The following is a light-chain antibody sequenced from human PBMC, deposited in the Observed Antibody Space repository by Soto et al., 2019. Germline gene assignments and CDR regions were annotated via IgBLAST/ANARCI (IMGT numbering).Light chain of an antibody. CDR3: TSYTSSSTWV. CDR2: EVS. V-gene: IGLV2-14*01. J-gene: IGLJ3*02. CDR1: SSDVGGYNY. Sequence: QSAPTQPASVSGSPGQSITISCTGTSSDVGGYNYVSWYQQHPGKAPKLMIYEVSNRPSGVSNRFSGSKSGNTASLAISGLQAEDEADYYCTSYTSSSTWVFGGATKLTVL.